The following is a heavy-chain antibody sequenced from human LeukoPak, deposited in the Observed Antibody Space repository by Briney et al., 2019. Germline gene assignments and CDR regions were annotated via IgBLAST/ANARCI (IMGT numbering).Heavy chain of an antibody. Sequence: GASVKVSCKASGYTFTGYYIHWVRQAPGQGLEWMGWINPNSGGTNYAQKFQGRVTMTRDTSISTAYMELSRLKSDDTAVYYCASLDVGDYGGNGSDYWGQGTLVTVSS. D-gene: IGHD4-23*01. J-gene: IGHJ4*02. CDR2: INPNSGGT. CDR1: GYTFTGYY. V-gene: IGHV1-2*02. CDR3: ASLDVGDYGGNGSDY.